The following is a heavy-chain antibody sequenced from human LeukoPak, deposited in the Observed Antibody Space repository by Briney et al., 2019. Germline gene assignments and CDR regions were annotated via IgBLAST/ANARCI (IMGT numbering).Heavy chain of an antibody. J-gene: IGHJ4*02. V-gene: IGHV4-30-4*08. Sequence: SETLSLTCTVSGGSISSGDYYWSWIRQPPGKGLEWIGYIYYSGSTNYNPSLKSRVTISVDTSKNQFSLKLSSVTAADTAVYYCASRGDGKQVDYWGQGTLVTVSS. CDR1: GGSISSGDYY. CDR3: ASRGDGKQVDY. D-gene: IGHD5-24*01. CDR2: IYYSGST.